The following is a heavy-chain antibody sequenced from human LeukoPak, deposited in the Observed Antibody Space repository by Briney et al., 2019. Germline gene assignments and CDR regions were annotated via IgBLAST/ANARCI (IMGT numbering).Heavy chain of an antibody. J-gene: IGHJ4*02. CDR1: GGSFSGYY. CDR3: AREHCVGGYYYFLDY. V-gene: IGHV4-34*01. CDR2: ISHSGST. D-gene: IGHD2-21*01. Sequence: PSETLSLTCAVYGGSFSGYYWGWIRQPPGKGLEWIATISHSGSTYFNPSLKSRVIVSIDTSKNQFSLNLTSVTAADTAVYYCAREHCVGGYYYFLDYWGQGTLVTVSS.